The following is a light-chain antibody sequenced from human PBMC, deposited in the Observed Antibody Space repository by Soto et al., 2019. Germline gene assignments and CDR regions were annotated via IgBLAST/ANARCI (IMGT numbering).Light chain of an antibody. CDR3: AAWDDRLSGLV. CDR2: DNN. CDR1: SSNTGADYD. V-gene: IGLV1-40*01. Sequence: QSVLTQPPSVSGAPGQRVTISCTGSSSNTGADYDVHWYQHLPGSAPKLLIYDNNIRPSGVPDRFSGSKSGTSASLAITGLQAEDEGDYYCAAWDDRLSGLVFGRGTKLTVL. J-gene: IGLJ2*01.